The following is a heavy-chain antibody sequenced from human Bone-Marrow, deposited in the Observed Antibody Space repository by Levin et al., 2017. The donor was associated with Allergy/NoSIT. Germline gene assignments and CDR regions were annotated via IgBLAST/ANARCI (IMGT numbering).Heavy chain of an antibody. J-gene: IGHJ4*02. V-gene: IGHV3-7*01. D-gene: IGHD5-18*01. CDR2: LKYDESEE. CDR3: ARENTYGPYYFDY. CDR1: GFTFSNYW. Sequence: GESLKISCAASGFTFSNYWMSWVRQAPGKGLEWVANLKYDESEEHYVDSVKGRFTISRDNAKNSLSLQMNSLRAEDTAVYYCARENTYGPYYFDYWGQGTLVTVSS.